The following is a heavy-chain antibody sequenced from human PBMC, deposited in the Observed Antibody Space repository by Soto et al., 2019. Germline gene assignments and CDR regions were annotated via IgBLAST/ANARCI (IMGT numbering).Heavy chain of an antibody. CDR3: ASREAYYDSSGYPLYYYYYGMDV. V-gene: IGHV1-69*06. Sequence: GASVKVSCKASGGTFSSYAISWVRQAPGQGLEWMGGIIPIFGTANYAQKFQGRVTITADKSTSTAYMELSSLRSEDTAVYYCASREAYYDSSGYPLYYYYYGMDVWGQGTTVTVSS. D-gene: IGHD3-22*01. J-gene: IGHJ6*02. CDR1: GGTFSSYA. CDR2: IIPIFGTA.